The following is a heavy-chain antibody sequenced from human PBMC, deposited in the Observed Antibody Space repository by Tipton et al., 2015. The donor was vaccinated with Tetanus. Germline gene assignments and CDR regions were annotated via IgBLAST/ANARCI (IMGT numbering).Heavy chain of an antibody. Sequence: SLRLSCAASGFTVTTNYVSWVRQAPGKGLEWVSVMYGVGSTYYADSVKGRFIISRDNSKNTMYLQMKSLRSYDTALCYCTREVGDNAFDIWGQGTMVTVS. J-gene: IGHJ3*02. CDR2: MYGVGST. V-gene: IGHV3-66*01. CDR1: GFTVTTNY. CDR3: TREVGDNAFDI. D-gene: IGHD2-2*01.